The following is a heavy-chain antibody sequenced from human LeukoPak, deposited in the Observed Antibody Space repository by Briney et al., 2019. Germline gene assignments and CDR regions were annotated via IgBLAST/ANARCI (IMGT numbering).Heavy chain of an antibody. CDR3: AREDSSSWRLDY. Sequence: GGSLRLSCAASGFTFSSYGMHWVRQAPGKGLEWVAVIWYDGSNKYYADSVKGRFTISRDNSKNTLYLQMNSLRAEDTAVYYCAREDSSSWRLDYWGQGTLVTVSS. V-gene: IGHV3-33*01. J-gene: IGHJ4*02. D-gene: IGHD6-13*01. CDR1: GFTFSSYG. CDR2: IWYDGSNK.